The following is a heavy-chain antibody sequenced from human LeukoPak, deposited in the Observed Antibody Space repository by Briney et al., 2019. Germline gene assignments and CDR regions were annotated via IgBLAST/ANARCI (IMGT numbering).Heavy chain of an antibody. D-gene: IGHD6-19*01. V-gene: IGHV3-21*01. CDR3: ARDNSPKYSSGWYDYGY. Sequence: GGSLRLSCAASGFTFSSYSMNWVRQAPGKGLEWVPSISSSSSYIYYADSVKGRFTISRDNAKNSLYLQMNSLRAEDTAVYYCARDNSPKYSSGWYDYGYWGQGTPVTVSS. CDR1: GFTFSSYS. CDR2: ISSSSSYI. J-gene: IGHJ4*02.